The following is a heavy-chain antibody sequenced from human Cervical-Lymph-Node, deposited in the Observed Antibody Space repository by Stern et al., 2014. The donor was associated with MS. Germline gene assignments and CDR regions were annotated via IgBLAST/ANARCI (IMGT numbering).Heavy chain of an antibody. J-gene: IGHJ4*02. CDR1: GYRFINNW. CDR2: IYPSDSDV. V-gene: IGHV5-51*03. CDR3: ARWSVACDS. Sequence: VQLVQSGAEVRKPGDSLKISCKTSGYRFINNWIAWVRQVPGKGLEWIGLIYPSDSDVRYSPSFQGHVSISVDKCISTAYLQWNSLKASDTGVYYCARWSVACDSWGQGALITVSS.